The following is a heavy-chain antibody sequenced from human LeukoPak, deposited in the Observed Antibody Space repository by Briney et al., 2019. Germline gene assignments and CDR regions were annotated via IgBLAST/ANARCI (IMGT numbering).Heavy chain of an antibody. Sequence: SETLSLTCTVSGGSISSGGYYWSWIRQPPGKGLEWIGYIYHSGSTYFNPSLKSRVTISVDTSKNQFSLKLSSVTAADTAVYYCARLSHYYDSSGYQGAFDIWGQGTMVTVSS. J-gene: IGHJ3*02. CDR2: IYHSGST. D-gene: IGHD3-22*01. CDR3: ARLSHYYDSSGYQGAFDI. CDR1: GGSISSGGYY. V-gene: IGHV4-30-2*01.